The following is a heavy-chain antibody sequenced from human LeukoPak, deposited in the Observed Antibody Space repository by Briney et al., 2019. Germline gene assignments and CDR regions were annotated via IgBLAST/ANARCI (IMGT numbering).Heavy chain of an antibody. Sequence: GGSLRLSCAASGFTFYDYTMHWVRQAPGKTLEWVSLISWDGTTYYADSMKGRFTISRDNSKNSLYLQMDTLRSEDTAFYYCVKDLTYESSGSVFDYWGQGTLVTVSS. J-gene: IGHJ4*02. V-gene: IGHV3-43*01. CDR3: VKDLTYESSGSVFDY. D-gene: IGHD3-22*01. CDR1: GFTFYDYT. CDR2: ISWDGTT.